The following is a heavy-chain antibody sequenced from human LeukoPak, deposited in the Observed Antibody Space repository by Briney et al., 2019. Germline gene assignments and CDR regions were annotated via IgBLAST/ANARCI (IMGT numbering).Heavy chain of an antibody. V-gene: IGHV4-39*01. CDR2: IYYSGST. J-gene: IGHJ4*02. CDR1: GGSISSSSYY. CDR3: ARHSPLYDMESWFDY. D-gene: IGHD3-22*01. Sequence: SETLSLTCTVSGGSISSSSYYWGWIRQPPGKGLEWIGSIYYSGSTYYNPSLKSRVTISVDTSKNQFSLKLSSVTAADTAVYYCARHSPLYDMESWFDYWGQGTLVTVSS.